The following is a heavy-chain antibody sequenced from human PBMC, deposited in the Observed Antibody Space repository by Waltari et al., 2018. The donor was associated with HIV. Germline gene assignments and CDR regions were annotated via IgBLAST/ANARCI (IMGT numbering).Heavy chain of an antibody. V-gene: IGHV4-4*07. D-gene: IGHD4-17*01. CDR2: IYTSGST. Sequence: QVQLQESGEGLVTPSETLSITCTVSGGPNSRNNWSWIRQPAGKGLEWIGRIYTSGSTNYNPSLKSRVTMSVDTSKNQFSLKLSSVTAADTAVYYCARVGMGAVTDYWGQGTLVTVSS. CDR3: ARVGMGAVTDY. J-gene: IGHJ4*02. CDR1: GGPNSRNN.